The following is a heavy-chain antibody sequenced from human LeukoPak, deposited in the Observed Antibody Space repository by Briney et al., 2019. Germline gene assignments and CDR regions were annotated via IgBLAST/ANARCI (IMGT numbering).Heavy chain of an antibody. J-gene: IGHJ6*02. CDR2: ISAGNGNT. Sequence: ASVKVSCKASGYTFTSYVMHWVRQAPGQRLEWMGWISAGNGNTKYSQKFQGRVTITRDTSASTAYMELSSLRSEDTAVYYCAREYIVVVTAIPDYYGMDVWGQGTTVTVSS. CDR1: GYTFTSYV. CDR3: AREYIVVVTAIPDYYGMDV. V-gene: IGHV1-3*01. D-gene: IGHD2-21*02.